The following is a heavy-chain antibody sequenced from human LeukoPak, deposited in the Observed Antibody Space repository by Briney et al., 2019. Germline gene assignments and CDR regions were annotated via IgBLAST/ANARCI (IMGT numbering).Heavy chain of an antibody. D-gene: IGHD1-26*01. CDR1: GFTFSSYW. V-gene: IGHV3-7*01. Sequence: QRGGSVRLSCAASGFTFSSYWMSWVRQAPGKGLEWVANIKQDGSEKYYVDSVKGRFTISRDNAKNSLYLQMNSLRAEDTAVYYRARVNSGSYPFDYWGQGTLVTVSS. CDR3: ARVNSGSYPFDY. CDR2: IKQDGSEK. J-gene: IGHJ4*02.